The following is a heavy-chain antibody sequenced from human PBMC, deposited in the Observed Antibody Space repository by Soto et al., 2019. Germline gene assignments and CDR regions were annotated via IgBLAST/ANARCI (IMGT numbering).Heavy chain of an antibody. CDR2: ISAYNGNT. Sequence: ASVKVSCKASGYTFTSYGISWVRQAPGQGLEWMGWISAYNGNTNYAQKLQGRVTMTTDTSTSTAYMELRSLRSDDTAVYYCARVSCDFWSGSESYYYGMDVWGQGTTVTVSS. V-gene: IGHV1-18*01. J-gene: IGHJ6*02. CDR1: GYTFTSYG. D-gene: IGHD3-3*01. CDR3: ARVSCDFWSGSESYYYGMDV.